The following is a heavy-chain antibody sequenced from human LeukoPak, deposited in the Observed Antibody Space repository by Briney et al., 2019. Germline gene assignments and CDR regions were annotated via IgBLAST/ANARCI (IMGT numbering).Heavy chain of an antibody. J-gene: IGHJ3*02. CDR3: ARDQDDGAFDI. CDR2: IGTSTSYI. Sequence: GGSLRLSCAASGFTFSAYIMNWVRQTPGKGLEWVSSIGTSTSYIYYADSVKGRFTISRDNAKNSLYLQMNSLRAEDAAVYYCARDQDDGAFDIWGQGTMVTVSS. CDR1: GFTFSAYI. V-gene: IGHV3-21*01. D-gene: IGHD3-16*01.